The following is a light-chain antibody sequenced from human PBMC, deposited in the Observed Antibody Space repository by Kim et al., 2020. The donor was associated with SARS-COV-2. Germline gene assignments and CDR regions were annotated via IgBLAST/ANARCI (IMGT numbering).Light chain of an antibody. CDR3: QQSYSVPLT. CDR2: AAS. V-gene: IGKV1-39*01. CDR1: QSMSTF. J-gene: IGKJ4*01. Sequence: DIQMTQSPSSLSASVGDSVTITCRASQSMSTFLNWYQQKPGKAPKVLIYAASTLQSGVPSRFSGSGSGTDFTLTISSLQPEDFATYYCQQSYSVPLTFGGGTKVDIK.